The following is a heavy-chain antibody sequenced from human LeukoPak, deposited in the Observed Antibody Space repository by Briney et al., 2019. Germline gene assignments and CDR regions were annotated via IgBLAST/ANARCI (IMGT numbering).Heavy chain of an antibody. CDR2: INPSGGST. V-gene: IGHV1-46*01. J-gene: IGHJ4*02. CDR3: ARVLECSSRWYYFDY. Sequence: ASVKVSCKASGYTFTSYYMHWVRQAPGQGLEWMGIINPSGGSTSCAQKFQGRVTMTRDTSTSTVYMELSSLRSEDTAVYYCARVLECSSRWYYFDYWGQGTLVTVSS. D-gene: IGHD6-19*01. CDR1: GYTFTSYY.